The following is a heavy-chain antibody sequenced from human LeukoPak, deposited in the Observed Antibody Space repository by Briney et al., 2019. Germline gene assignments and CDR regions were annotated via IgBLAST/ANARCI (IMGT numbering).Heavy chain of an antibody. J-gene: IGHJ4*02. CDR1: RYTFTSYG. CDR3: ARDLFYEDIVVVPAAPGGDY. Sequence: GASVKVSCKASRYTFTSYGISWVRQAPGQGLEWMGWISAYSGNTNYAQKLQGRVTMTTDTPTSTAYMELRSLRSDDTAVYYCARDLFYEDIVVVPAAPGGDYWGQGTLVTVSS. CDR2: ISAYSGNT. D-gene: IGHD2-2*01. V-gene: IGHV1-18*01.